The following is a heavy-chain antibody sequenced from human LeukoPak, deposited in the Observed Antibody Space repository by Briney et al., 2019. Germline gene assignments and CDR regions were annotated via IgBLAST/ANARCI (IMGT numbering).Heavy chain of an antibody. Sequence: SETLSLTCTVSGGSISSSSYYWGWIRQPPGKGLEWIGTIYYSGSTYYNASLKSRVTISVDTSKNQFSLKLSSVTAADTAVYYCARVYGSGSYYNVRWFDPWGQGTLVTVSS. CDR2: IYYSGST. V-gene: IGHV4-39*07. D-gene: IGHD3-10*01. J-gene: IGHJ5*02. CDR3: ARVYGSGSYYNVRWFDP. CDR1: GGSISSSSYY.